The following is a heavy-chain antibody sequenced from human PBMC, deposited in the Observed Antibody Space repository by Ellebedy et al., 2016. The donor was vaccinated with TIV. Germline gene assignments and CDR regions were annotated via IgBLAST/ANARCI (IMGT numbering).Heavy chain of an antibody. D-gene: IGHD2/OR15-2a*01. V-gene: IGHV4-38-2*01. CDR1: GYSVSSGSY. CDR2: IYHSGST. J-gene: IGHJ3*02. CDR3: ATFRDLDGFDI. Sequence: SETLSLTCAVSGYSVSSGSYWGWIRQPPGKGLEWIGSIYHSGSTYYNPSLKRRVTISMDTSRNQFSLRLTSVTAADTAVYYCATFRDLDGFDIWGQGKMVTVSS.